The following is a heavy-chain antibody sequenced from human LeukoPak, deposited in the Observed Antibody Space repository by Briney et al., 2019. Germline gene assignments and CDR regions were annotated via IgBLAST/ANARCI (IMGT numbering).Heavy chain of an antibody. CDR2: IYYSGST. CDR3: AREGDGYNKPAPNFDY. D-gene: IGHD5-24*01. Sequence: SQTLSLTCTVSGGSISSGDYYWSWIRQPPGKGLEWIGYIYYSGSTYYNPSLKSRVTISVDTSKNQFSLKLSSVTAADTAVYYCAREGDGYNKPAPNFDYWGQGTLVTVSS. J-gene: IGHJ4*02. CDR1: GGSISSGDYY. V-gene: IGHV4-30-4*08.